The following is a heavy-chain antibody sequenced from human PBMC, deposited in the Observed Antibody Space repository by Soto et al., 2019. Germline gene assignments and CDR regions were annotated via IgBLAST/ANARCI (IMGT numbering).Heavy chain of an antibody. J-gene: IGHJ4*02. V-gene: IGHV3-21*01. CDR1: GFTFSSYS. CDR2: ISSSSSYI. D-gene: IGHD3-22*01. Sequence: EVQLVESGGGLVKPGGSLRLSCAASGFTFSSYSMNWVRQAPGKGLGWVSSISSSSSYIYYADSVKGRFTISRDNAKNSLYLQMNSLRAEDTAVYYCARGGIYYDSTGYRGDYWGQGTLVTVSS. CDR3: ARGGIYYDSTGYRGDY.